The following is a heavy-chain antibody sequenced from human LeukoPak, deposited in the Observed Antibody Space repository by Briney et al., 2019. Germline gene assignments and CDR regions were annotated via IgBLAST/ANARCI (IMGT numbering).Heavy chain of an antibody. V-gene: IGHV3-30-3*01. CDR2: ISYDGSNK. J-gene: IGHJ6*02. CDR3: ARGLVTVTTKVHYYGMGV. Sequence: GRSLRLSCAASGFTFSSYAMHWVRQAPGKGLEWVAVISYDGSNKYYADSVKGRFTISRDNSKNTLYLQMNSLRAEDTAVYYCARGLVTVTTKVHYYGMGVWGQGTTVTVSS. D-gene: IGHD4-17*01. CDR1: GFTFSSYA.